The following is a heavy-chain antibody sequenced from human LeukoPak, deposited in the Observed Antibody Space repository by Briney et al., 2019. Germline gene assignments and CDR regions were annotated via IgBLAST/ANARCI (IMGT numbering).Heavy chain of an antibody. CDR3: ARGQGWNPEAVTNAFDI. J-gene: IGHJ3*02. D-gene: IGHD1-1*01. CDR1: GFTFSSYS. Sequence: GGSLRLSFAASGFTFSSYSMNWVRQAPGKGLEWVSSISSSSSYIYYADSVKGRFTISRDNAKNSLYLQMNSLRAEDTAVYYCARGQGWNPEAVTNAFDIWGQGTMVTVSS. V-gene: IGHV3-21*01. CDR2: ISSSSSYI.